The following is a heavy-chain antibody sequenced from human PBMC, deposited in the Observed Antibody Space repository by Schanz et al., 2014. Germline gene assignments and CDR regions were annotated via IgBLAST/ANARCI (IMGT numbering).Heavy chain of an antibody. CDR3: AGAVATIRADSFDI. CDR2: IRYDGRNK. D-gene: IGHD5-12*01. J-gene: IGHJ3*02. V-gene: IGHV3-33*08. CDR1: TSLFSRSV. Sequence: QVDLVESGGGVVQPGRSLTLSCAVSTSLFSRSVIHWVRQAPGKGLEWVAVIRYDGRNKNFVESVKGRFTISRDNSNNTVYLQMNTLRAEDTAVYYCAGAVATIRADSFDIWGQGTMVAVSS.